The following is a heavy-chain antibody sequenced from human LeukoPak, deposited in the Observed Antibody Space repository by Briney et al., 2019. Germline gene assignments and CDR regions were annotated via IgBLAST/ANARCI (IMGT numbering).Heavy chain of an antibody. J-gene: IGHJ4*02. CDR2: IYYSGST. V-gene: IGHV4-59*01. CDR1: GGSISSYY. D-gene: IGHD4-17*01. Sequence: SETLSLTCTVSGGSISSYYWSWIRQPPGKGLEWIGYIYYSGSTNCNPSLKSRVTISVDTSKNQFSLKLSSVTAADTAVYYCARGHSTVTSLDYWGQGTLVTVSS. CDR3: ARGHSTVTSLDY.